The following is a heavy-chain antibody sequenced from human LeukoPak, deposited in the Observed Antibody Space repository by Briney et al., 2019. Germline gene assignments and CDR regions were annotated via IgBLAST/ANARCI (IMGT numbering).Heavy chain of an antibody. D-gene: IGHD3-22*01. CDR2: ISSSSSYI. CDR1: GFTFSSYS. CDR3: ARLRPRTYSYDSSGQGTFDY. Sequence: GGSLRLSCAASGFTFSSYSMNWVRQAPGKGLEWVSSISSSSSYIYYAGSVKGRLTISRDNAKNSLYLQMNSLRAEDTAVYYCARLRPRTYSYDSSGQGTFDYWGQGTLVTVSS. J-gene: IGHJ4*02. V-gene: IGHV3-21*01.